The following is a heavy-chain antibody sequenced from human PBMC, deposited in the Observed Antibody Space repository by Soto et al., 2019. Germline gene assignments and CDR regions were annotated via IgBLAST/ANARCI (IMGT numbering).Heavy chain of an antibody. J-gene: IGHJ4*02. CDR1: GGSISSGGYY. D-gene: IGHD4-17*01. CDR2: IYYSGST. CDR3: ARGSGDHVFY. V-gene: IGHV4-31*03. Sequence: QVQLQESGPGLVKPSQTLSLTCTVSGGSISSGGYYWSWIRQHPGKVLEWIGYIYYSGSTYYNPYPQSRVTISVDTSKNQFSLKLRSVTAADTAVSYCARGSGDHVFYWGQGTLVTVSS.